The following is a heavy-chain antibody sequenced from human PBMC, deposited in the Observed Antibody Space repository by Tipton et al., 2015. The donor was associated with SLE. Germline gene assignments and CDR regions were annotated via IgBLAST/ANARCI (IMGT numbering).Heavy chain of an antibody. V-gene: IGHV3-23*03. D-gene: IGHD2-2*03. CDR2: IYSGGST. J-gene: IGHJ6*02. CDR3: AKGGMDIVVVPAARVDYYYGMDV. CDR1: GFTFSSYA. Sequence: SLRLSCAASGFTFSSYAMSWVRQAQGKGLEWVSVIYSGGSTYYADSVKGRFTISRDNSKNTLYLQMNSLRAEDTAVYYCAKGGMDIVVVPAARVDYYYGMDVWGQGTTVTVSS.